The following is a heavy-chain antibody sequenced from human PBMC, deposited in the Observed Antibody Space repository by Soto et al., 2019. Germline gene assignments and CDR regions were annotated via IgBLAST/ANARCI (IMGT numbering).Heavy chain of an antibody. J-gene: IGHJ6*03. D-gene: IGHD1-1*01. CDR3: ARAGNAYYHYYMDV. V-gene: IGHV1-46*03. CDR2: INPTDGSA. Sequence: ASVKVSCKASGYTLTSCYMHWVRQAPGQGLEWVGIINPTDGSATYAQRFRGRVTMTRDTSTSTVYVELSSLRSDDTAVYFCARAGNAYYHYYMDVWGKGTTVTVSS. CDR1: GYTLTSCY.